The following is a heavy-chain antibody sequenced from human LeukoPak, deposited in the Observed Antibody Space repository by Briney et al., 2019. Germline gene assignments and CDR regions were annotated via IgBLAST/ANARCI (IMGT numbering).Heavy chain of an antibody. CDR1: GGSISSYY. J-gene: IGHJ6*02. CDR3: ARVVGATKRYYYYGMDV. V-gene: IGHV4-59*12. D-gene: IGHD1-26*01. Sequence: SETLSLTCTVSGGSISSYYWSWIRQPPGKGLEWIGYIYYSGSTNYNPSLKSRVTISVDTSKNQFSLKLSSVTAADTAVYYCARVVGATKRYYYYGMDVWGQGTTVTVSS. CDR2: IYYSGST.